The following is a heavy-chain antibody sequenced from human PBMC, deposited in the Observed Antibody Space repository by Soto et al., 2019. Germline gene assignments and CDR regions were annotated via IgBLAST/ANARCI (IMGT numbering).Heavy chain of an antibody. D-gene: IGHD2-15*01. V-gene: IGHV4-39*01. CDR1: GISVITIDYY. CDR2: IYSSGST. CDR3: DCFVVPAPRNSDFDY. J-gene: IGHJ4*02. Sequence: ETLSLTCTVPGISVITIDYYCGWVREPPGKGLDWIGNIYSSGSTFYNPSLRSRVTLSVDTSKNQFSLRLNSVTAAATAVYFCDCFVVPAPRNSDFDYWGQGTLVTVSS.